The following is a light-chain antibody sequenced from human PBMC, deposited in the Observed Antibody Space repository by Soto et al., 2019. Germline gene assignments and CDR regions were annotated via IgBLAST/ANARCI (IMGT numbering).Light chain of an antibody. J-gene: IGKJ1*01. V-gene: IGKV3-15*01. CDR3: QQYDKWPCWT. CDR1: QSVSSN. Sequence: EIVMTQSPATLSVSPGERATLSCRASQSVSSNLAWYQQNPGQAQLLPXYDASTRANGVPARFSGTVSGTEFTLPIHRLQSEYFASYCCQQYDKWPCWTFGQGTKVDIK. CDR2: DAS.